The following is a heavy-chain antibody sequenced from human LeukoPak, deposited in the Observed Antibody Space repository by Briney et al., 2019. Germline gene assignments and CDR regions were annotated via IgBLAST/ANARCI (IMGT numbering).Heavy chain of an antibody. CDR3: ARRSSALDAFDI. CDR2: IIPILGIA. J-gene: IGHJ3*02. Sequence: SVKVSCKASGGTYSSYTISGVRQPPGQGLEWMGRIIPILGIANYAQKCQGTVTITADKSTSTAYMELSSMRSEDTAVSYCARRSSALDAFDIWGQGTMVTVSS. D-gene: IGHD6-25*01. V-gene: IGHV1-69*02. CDR1: GGTYSSYT.